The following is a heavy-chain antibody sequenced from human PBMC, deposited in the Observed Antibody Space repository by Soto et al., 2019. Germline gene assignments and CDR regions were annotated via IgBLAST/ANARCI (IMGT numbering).Heavy chain of an antibody. CDR1: GGSISTFDFS. CDR3: AREMTIFGVAPGGGAEV. CDR2: IYQSGRT. Sequence: PSETLSLTCAVSGGSISTFDFSWSWILHPPGRGLEWIGSIYQSGRTYYVPSLKSRVTMSLDKSKNQFSLKISSVVAADTAIYYCAREMTIFGVAPGGGAEVWGQGNPVIVS. V-gene: IGHV4-30-2*01. D-gene: IGHD3-3*01. J-gene: IGHJ6*02.